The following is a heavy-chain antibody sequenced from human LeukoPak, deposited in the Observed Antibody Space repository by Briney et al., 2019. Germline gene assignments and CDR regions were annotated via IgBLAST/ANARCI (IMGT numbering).Heavy chain of an antibody. V-gene: IGHV3-30-3*01. J-gene: IGHJ4*02. CDR1: GFTFSSYA. D-gene: IGHD6-19*01. CDR3: ARSSESSVYFDY. CDR2: ISYDGSNK. Sequence: GSLILSCAASGFTFSSYAMHWVRQAPGKGLEWVAVISYDGSNKYYADSAKGRFTISRDNSKNTLYLQMNSLRAEDTAVYYCARSSESSVYFDYWGQGTLVTVSS.